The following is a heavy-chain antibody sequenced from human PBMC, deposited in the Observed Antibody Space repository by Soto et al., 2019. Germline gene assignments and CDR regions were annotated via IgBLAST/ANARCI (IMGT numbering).Heavy chain of an antibody. CDR2: VYPHDSDI. CDR1: GYRFNSYW. D-gene: IGHD3-10*01. V-gene: IGHV5-51*01. CDR3: ARRRGFTYGAFDF. Sequence: EVQLVQSGAEVKKPGESLRISCEASGYRFNSYWIGWLRQTPGKGLEWLGIVYPHDSDIRYRPSSQGQVTISVDQARNTAYLHWASLEASDTATYFCARRRGFTYGAFDFWGQGTVVIVSS. J-gene: IGHJ5*01.